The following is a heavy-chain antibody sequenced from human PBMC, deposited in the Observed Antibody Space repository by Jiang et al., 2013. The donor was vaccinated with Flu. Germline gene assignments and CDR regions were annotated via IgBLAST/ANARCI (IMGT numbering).Heavy chain of an antibody. CDR3: ARGFETYYVDY. Sequence: TLSLTCAVYGGSFSGYYWSWIRQPPGKGLEWIGEINHSGSTNYNPSLKSRVTISVDTSKNQFSLKLSSVTAADTAVYYCARGFETYYVDYWGQGTLVTVSS. V-gene: IGHV4-34*01. CDR1: GGSFSGYY. CDR2: INHSGST. J-gene: IGHJ4*02.